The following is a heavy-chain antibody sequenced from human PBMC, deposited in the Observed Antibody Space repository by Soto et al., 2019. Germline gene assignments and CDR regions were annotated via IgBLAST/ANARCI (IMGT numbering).Heavy chain of an antibody. CDR3: AKEPRFRNFPYYFDY. CDR1: GFTFSSNSAA. J-gene: IGHJ4*02. Sequence: LSCAASGFTFSSNSAAWNWIRQSPSRGLEWLGRTYYMSKWFNDYAVSVKSRITINPDTSKNQFSLQLNSVTPEDTAVYYCAKEPRFRNFPYYFDYWGQGTLVTVSS. V-gene: IGHV6-1*01. CDR2: TYYMSKWFN. D-gene: IGHD3-10*01.